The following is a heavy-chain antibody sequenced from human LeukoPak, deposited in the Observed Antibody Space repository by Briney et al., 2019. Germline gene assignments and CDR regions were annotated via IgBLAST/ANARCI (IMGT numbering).Heavy chain of an antibody. J-gene: IGHJ5*02. Sequence: SETLSLTCTVSGGSISSSSYYWGWIRQPPGKGLEWIGSIYYSGSTYYNPSLKSRVTISVDTSKDQFSLKLSSVTAADTAVYYCARSRGYCSSTSCYGRWFDPWGQGTLVTVSS. CDR3: ARSRGYCSSTSCYGRWFDP. CDR1: GGSISSSSYY. D-gene: IGHD2-2*01. CDR2: IYYSGST. V-gene: IGHV4-39*07.